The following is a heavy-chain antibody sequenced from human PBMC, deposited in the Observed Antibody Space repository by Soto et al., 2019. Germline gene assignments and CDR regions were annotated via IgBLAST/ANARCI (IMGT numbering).Heavy chain of an antibody. J-gene: IGHJ3*02. CDR1: GGSISSYY. D-gene: IGHD3-22*01. CDR3: ARHLLLYYYDSSGYYLRDAFDI. V-gene: IGHV4-59*08. Sequence: SEILSLTCTVSGGSISSYYWSWIRQPPGKGLEWIGYIYYSGSTNYNPSLKNRVTISVDTSKNQFSLKLSSVTAADTAVYYCARHLLLYYYDSSGYYLRDAFDIWGQGTMVTVSS. CDR2: IYYSGST.